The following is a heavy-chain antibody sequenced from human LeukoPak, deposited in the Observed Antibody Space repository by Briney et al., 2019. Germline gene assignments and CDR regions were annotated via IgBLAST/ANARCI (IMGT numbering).Heavy chain of an antibody. CDR2: IHHSGML. Sequence: SETMSLTSTLAGASFNSDDQYWNWIRQSPGKGLEWIASIHHSGMLYNNPSLESRVTMSRDTSKNQFSLNLNSVTAADTAVYFGSRGLDSRKLGYWGQGILVTVSS. CDR3: SRGLDSRKLGY. D-gene: IGHD3-22*01. CDR1: GASFNSDDQY. V-gene: IGHV4-31*03. J-gene: IGHJ4*02.